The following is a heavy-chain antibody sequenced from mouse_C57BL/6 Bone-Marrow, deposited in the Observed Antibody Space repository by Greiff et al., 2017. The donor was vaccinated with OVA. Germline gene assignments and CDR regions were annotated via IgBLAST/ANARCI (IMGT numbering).Heavy chain of an antibody. CDR3: VALYSNYPYWYFDV. CDR2: IRSKSNNYAT. V-gene: IGHV10-1*01. D-gene: IGHD2-5*01. CDR1: GFSFNTYA. J-gene: IGHJ1*03. Sequence: EVKLMESGGGLVQPKGSLKLSCAASGFSFNTYAMNWVRQAPGKGLEWVARIRSKSNNYATYYADSVKDRFTISRDDSESMLYLQMNNLKTEDTAMYYCVALYSNYPYWYFDVWGTGTTVTVSS.